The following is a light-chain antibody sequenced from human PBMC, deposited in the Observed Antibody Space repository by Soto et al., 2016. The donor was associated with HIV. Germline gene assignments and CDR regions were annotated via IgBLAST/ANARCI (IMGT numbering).Light chain of an antibody. Sequence: DIQMTQSPSSLSASVGDRVNLTCRTSQYINRYLNWYQQKPGEAPKLLIYSVSNLESGVPSRFSGSGSGADFTLTISRLQPEDSATYFCQQSHSAHFTFGGGTKVEIK. CDR1: QYINRY. J-gene: IGKJ4*01. CDR2: SVS. V-gene: IGKV1-39*01. CDR3: QQSHSAHFT.